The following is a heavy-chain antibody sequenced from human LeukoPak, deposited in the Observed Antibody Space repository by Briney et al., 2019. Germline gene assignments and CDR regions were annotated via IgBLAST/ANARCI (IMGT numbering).Heavy chain of an antibody. D-gene: IGHD3-10*01. CDR3: ARAGGLLWFGVDY. CDR1: GGSISSYY. V-gene: IGHV4-59*01. Sequence: PSETLSLTCTVSGGSISSYYWSWIRQPPGKGLEWIGYIYYSGSTNYNPSLKSRVTISVDTSKNQFSLKLSSATAADTAVYYCARAGGLLWFGVDYWGQGTLVTVSS. CDR2: IYYSGST. J-gene: IGHJ4*02.